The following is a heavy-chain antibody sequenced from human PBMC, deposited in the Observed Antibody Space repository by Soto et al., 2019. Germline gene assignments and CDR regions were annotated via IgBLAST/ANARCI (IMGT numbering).Heavy chain of an antibody. V-gene: IGHV3-15*07. J-gene: IGHJ4*02. CDR2: IKSRIDGETT. D-gene: IGHD6-6*01. CDR1: GFTFSNAW. CDR3: ATRIAAAPVVDY. Sequence: GGSLRLACAASGFTFSNAWMSWVRQALGKGLEWVGRIKSRIDGETTDYAAPVKGRFTISRDDSKNTLYMQMNSLKTEDTAVYYCATRIAAAPVVDYWGQGT.